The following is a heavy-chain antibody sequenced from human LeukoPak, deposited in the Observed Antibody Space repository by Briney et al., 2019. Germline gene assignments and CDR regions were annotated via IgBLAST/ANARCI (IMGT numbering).Heavy chain of an antibody. CDR1: GFTVSNNY. Sequence: GGPLRLSCAASGFTVSNNYMSWVRQAPGKGLEWVSIIDTGVNTYYADSVKGRFTISRDNSKNTLYLQMNSLRAEDTAVYYCARDLHYWGQGTLVTVSS. CDR3: ARDLHY. CDR2: IDTGVNT. J-gene: IGHJ4*02. V-gene: IGHV3-53*01.